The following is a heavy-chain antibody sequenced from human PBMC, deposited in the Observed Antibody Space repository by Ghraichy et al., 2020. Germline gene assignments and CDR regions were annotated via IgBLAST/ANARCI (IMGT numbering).Heavy chain of an antibody. V-gene: IGHV1-58*01. CDR3: AADESYSSSWYEGDV. J-gene: IGHJ6*02. CDR1: GFTFTSSA. D-gene: IGHD6-13*01. Sequence: SVKVSCKASGFTFTSSAVQWVRQARGQRLEWIGWIVVGSGNTNYAQKFQERVTITRDMSTSTAYMELSSLRSEDTAVYYCAADESYSSSWYEGDVWGQGTTVTVSS. CDR2: IVVGSGNT.